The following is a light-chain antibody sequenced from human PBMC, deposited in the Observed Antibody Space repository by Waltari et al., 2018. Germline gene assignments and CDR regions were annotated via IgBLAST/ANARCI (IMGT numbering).Light chain of an antibody. CDR3: AAWDDSLSGRV. CDR1: SSNIGSNY. J-gene: IGLJ3*02. Sequence: QSVLTQPHSASGTPGQRVTSPCSGSSSNIGSNYVYWYQPLPGTAPKLLIDTSDQRPSGVPDRFSGSKSGTSASLAISGLRSEDEADYYCAAWDDSLSGRVFGGGTKLTVL. CDR2: TSD. V-gene: IGLV1-47*01.